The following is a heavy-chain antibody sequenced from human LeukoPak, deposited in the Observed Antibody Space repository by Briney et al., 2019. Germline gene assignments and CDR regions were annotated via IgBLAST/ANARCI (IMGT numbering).Heavy chain of an antibody. V-gene: IGHV1-46*01. Sequence: GASVKVSCKASGYTFTSYYMRWVRQAPGQGLEWMGIINPSGGSTSYAQKFQGRVTMTRNTSISTAYMELSSLRSEDTAVYYCARLDYGGNLWGQGTLVTVSS. CDR1: GYTFTSYY. CDR3: ARLDYGGNL. CDR2: INPSGGST. D-gene: IGHD4-23*01. J-gene: IGHJ5*02.